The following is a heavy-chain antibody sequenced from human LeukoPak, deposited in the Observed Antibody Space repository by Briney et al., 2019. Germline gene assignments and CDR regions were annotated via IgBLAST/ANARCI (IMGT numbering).Heavy chain of an antibody. V-gene: IGHV3-30*03. CDR2: ISYDGSNK. CDR1: GFTFSSYG. CDR3: ARQPGGGSLDHYYYYMDV. D-gene: IGHD2-15*01. Sequence: WGSLSLSCAASGFTFSSYGMHWVRQAPGKGLEWVAVISYDGSNKYYADSVKGRFTISRDNSKNTLYLQMNSLRPEDTAVYYCARQPGGGSLDHYYYYMDVWGKGTTVTVSS. J-gene: IGHJ6*03.